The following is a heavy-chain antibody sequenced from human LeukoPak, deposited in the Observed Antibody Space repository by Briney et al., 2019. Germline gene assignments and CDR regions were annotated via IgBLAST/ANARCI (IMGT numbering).Heavy chain of an antibody. D-gene: IGHD5-24*01. CDR1: GGSVSGYY. Sequence: TSETLSLTCAVYGGSVSGYYWSWIRQPPGKGLEWIGEINHIGSTNYNPSLKSRVTISVDTSKNQFSLKLTSVTAADTAVYYCARLYLPATRFDYWGQGTLVTVSS. V-gene: IGHV4-34*01. J-gene: IGHJ4*02. CDR2: INHIGST. CDR3: ARLYLPATRFDY.